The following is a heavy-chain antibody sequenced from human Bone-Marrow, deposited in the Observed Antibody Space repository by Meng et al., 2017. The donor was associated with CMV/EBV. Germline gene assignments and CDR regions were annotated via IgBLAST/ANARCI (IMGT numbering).Heavy chain of an antibody. D-gene: IGHD1-14*01. CDR3: VRTPPKGDFDS. CDR2: MSPETVNT. V-gene: IGHV1-8*01. J-gene: IGHJ4*02. CDR1: GYRFTSYD. Sequence: QVQLVQSGAEVKQPGASVKVSCKASGYRFTSYDINWVREAPGQGLEWMGWMSPETVNTGYAQKFQGRIPMTRDTSITTAYMELSSLTSEDTAIYYCVRTPPKGDFDSWGQGTLVTVSS.